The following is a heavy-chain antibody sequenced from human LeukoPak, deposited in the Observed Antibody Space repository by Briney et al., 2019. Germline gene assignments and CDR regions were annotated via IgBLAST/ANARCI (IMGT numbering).Heavy chain of an antibody. D-gene: IGHD2-21*02. V-gene: IGHV3-23*01. Sequence: GGSLTLSCAASGFNFANHAMSWVRQTPGKGLEWVSAISGGGHITYYADSVTGRFTISRDNSMDTVFLQMNSLRPGDTAIYYCVREDTPATANYWGQGTMVTISS. J-gene: IGHJ4*02. CDR1: GFNFANHA. CDR2: ISGGGHIT. CDR3: VREDTPATANY.